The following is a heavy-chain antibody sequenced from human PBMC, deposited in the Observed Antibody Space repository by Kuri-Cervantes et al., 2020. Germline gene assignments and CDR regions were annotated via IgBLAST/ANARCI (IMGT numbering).Heavy chain of an antibody. D-gene: IGHD2-15*01. CDR3: AKAAYCSGGSCYVIDYYYGMDV. CDR2: ISGSGGST. J-gene: IGHJ6*02. CDR1: GFTFSSYA. V-gene: IGHV3-23*01. Sequence: GEAQKISCAASGFTFSSYAMSWVRQAPGKGLEWVSAISGSGGSTYYADSVKGRFTISRDNSKNTLYLQMNSLRAEDTAVYYCAKAAYCSGGSCYVIDYYYGMDVWGQGTTVTVSS.